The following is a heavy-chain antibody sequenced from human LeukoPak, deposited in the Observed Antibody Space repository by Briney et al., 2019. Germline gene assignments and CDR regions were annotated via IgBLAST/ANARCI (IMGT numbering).Heavy chain of an antibody. V-gene: IGHV1-3*01. Sequence: ASVKVSCKASGYTFTGYYMHWVRQAPGQRLEWMGWINAGNGNTKYSQKFQGRVTINRDTSASTAYMELSSLRSEDTAVYYCASGGGSGYYDYWGQGTLVTVSS. CDR1: GYTFTGYY. CDR2: INAGNGNT. D-gene: IGHD3-22*01. J-gene: IGHJ4*02. CDR3: ASGGGSGYYDY.